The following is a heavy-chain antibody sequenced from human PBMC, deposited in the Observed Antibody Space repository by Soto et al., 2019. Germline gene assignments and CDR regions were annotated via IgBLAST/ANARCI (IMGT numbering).Heavy chain of an antibody. CDR3: ARVPVVVVAATMFDY. J-gene: IGHJ4*02. V-gene: IGHV1-18*01. CDR1: GYTFTSYG. D-gene: IGHD2-15*01. Sequence: ASVKVSCKASGYTFTSYGISWVRQAPGQGLEWMGWISAYNGNTNDAQKLQGRVTMTTDTSTSTAYMELRSLRSDDTAVYYGARVPVVVVAATMFDYWGQGTLVTVSX. CDR2: ISAYNGNT.